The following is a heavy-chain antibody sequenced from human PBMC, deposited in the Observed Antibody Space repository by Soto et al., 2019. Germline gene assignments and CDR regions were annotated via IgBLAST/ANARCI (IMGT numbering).Heavy chain of an antibody. V-gene: IGHV3-23*01. J-gene: IGHJ4*02. Sequence: PGGSLRLSCAASGFTFSSYAMSWVRQAPGKGLEWVSAISGSGGSTYYADSVKGRFTISRDNSKNTLYLQMNSLRAEGTAVYYYASVLRYFDWLPKFDYWGQGTLVTVSS. CDR1: GFTFSSYA. CDR2: ISGSGGST. CDR3: ASVLRYFDWLPKFDY. D-gene: IGHD3-9*01.